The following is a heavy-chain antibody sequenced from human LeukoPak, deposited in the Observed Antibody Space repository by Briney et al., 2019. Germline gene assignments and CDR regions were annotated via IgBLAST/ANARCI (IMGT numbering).Heavy chain of an antibody. J-gene: IGHJ5*02. CDR1: GFTFDDYA. Sequence: GRSLRLSCAASGFTFDDYAMHWVRQAPGKGLEWVSGISWNSGSIGYADSVKGRFTISRDNAKNSLYLQMNSLRAEDTALYYCAKVGGYCSSTSCYRGGWFDPWGQGTLVTVSS. V-gene: IGHV3-9*01. CDR2: ISWNSGSI. CDR3: AKVGGYCSSTSCYRGGWFDP. D-gene: IGHD2-2*01.